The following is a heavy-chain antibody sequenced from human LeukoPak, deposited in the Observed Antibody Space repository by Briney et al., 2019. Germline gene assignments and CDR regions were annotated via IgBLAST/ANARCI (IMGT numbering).Heavy chain of an antibody. Sequence: GGSLRLSCAASGFTFSSYGMHWVRQAPGKGLEWAAVISYDGSNKYYADSVKGRFTISRDNSKNTLYLQMNSLRAEDTAVYYCAKDHQDIVVVPAATAYYYGMDVWGQGATVTVSS. V-gene: IGHV3-30*18. J-gene: IGHJ6*02. D-gene: IGHD2-2*01. CDR1: GFTFSSYG. CDR2: ISYDGSNK. CDR3: AKDHQDIVVVPAATAYYYGMDV.